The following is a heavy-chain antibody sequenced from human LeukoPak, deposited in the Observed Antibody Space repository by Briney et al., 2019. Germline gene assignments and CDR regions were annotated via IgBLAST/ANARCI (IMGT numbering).Heavy chain of an antibody. J-gene: IGHJ4*02. CDR1: GFTFSSYS. V-gene: IGHV3-21*01. CDR2: ISSSSSYI. D-gene: IGHD3-9*01. Sequence: GGSLRLSCAASGFTFSSYSMNWVRQAPGKGLEWVSSISSSSSYIYYADSVKGRFTISRDNAKNSLYLQMNSLRAEDTAVYYRARDYADILTGYYHTYYFDYWGQGTLVTVSS. CDR3: ARDYADILTGYYHTYYFDY.